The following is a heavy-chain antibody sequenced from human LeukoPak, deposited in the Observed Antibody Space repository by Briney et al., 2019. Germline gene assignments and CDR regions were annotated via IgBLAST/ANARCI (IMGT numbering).Heavy chain of an antibody. D-gene: IGHD6-19*01. CDR2: ISSSSTTI. Sequence: PGGSLRLSCAASGFTFSSYSMMWVRQAPGKGLEWVSYISSSSTTIHYADSVKGRFTISRDNAKNSLYLQMNSLRAEDTAVYYCAKDHRYSSGWYGYDAFDIWGQGTMVTVSS. CDR3: AKDHRYSSGWYGYDAFDI. CDR1: GFTFSSYS. V-gene: IGHV3-48*01. J-gene: IGHJ3*02.